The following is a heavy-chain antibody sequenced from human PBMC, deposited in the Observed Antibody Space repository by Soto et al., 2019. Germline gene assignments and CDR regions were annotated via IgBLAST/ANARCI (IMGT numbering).Heavy chain of an antibody. D-gene: IGHD6-13*01. Sequence: ASVKVSCKTSGYTFSTFGIRWVRQAPGQGLEWMGWLSAYTGNTNYARKLQGRVTMTTDTATNTAYMELRSLRSDDTAVYYCARVLRYSSSWWRHRALDIWGQGTTVT. V-gene: IGHV1-18*01. J-gene: IGHJ3*02. CDR2: LSAYTGNT. CDR3: ARVLRYSSSWWRHRALDI. CDR1: GYTFSTFG.